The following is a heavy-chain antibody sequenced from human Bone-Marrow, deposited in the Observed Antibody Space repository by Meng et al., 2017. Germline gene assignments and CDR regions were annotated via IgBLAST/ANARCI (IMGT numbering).Heavy chain of an antibody. CDR2: ISYDGSNK. CDR3: ARRRGNDHPQDGMDV. J-gene: IGHJ6*02. Sequence: GESLKISCAASGFTFSSYAMHWVRQAPGKGLEWVAVISYDGSNKYYADSVKGRFTISRDNSKNTLYLQMNSLRAEDTAVYYCARRRGNDHPQDGMDVWGQGTTVTVS. V-gene: IGHV3-30*04. CDR1: GFTFSSYA. D-gene: IGHD2-8*01.